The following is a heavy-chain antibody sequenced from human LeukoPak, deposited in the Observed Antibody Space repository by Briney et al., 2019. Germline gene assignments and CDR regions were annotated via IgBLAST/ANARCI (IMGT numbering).Heavy chain of an antibody. CDR2: ISSSGTTI. CDR3: ARDSCSYGRFDY. Sequence: PGGSLRLSCAASGFTFSSYEMNWVRQAPGKGLEWVSYISSSGTTIYYADSVKGRFTISRDNAKNSLYLQINSLRAGDTAVYYCARDSCSYGRFDYWGQGTLVTVSS. CDR1: GFTFSSYE. V-gene: IGHV3-48*03. D-gene: IGHD5-18*01. J-gene: IGHJ4*02.